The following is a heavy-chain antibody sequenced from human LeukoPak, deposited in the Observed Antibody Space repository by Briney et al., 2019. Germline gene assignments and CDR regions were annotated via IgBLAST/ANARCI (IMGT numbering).Heavy chain of an antibody. J-gene: IGHJ6*02. Sequence: ASVKVSCKASGYTFTSYDINWVRQATGQGLEWMGWMNPNSGNTGYAQKFQGRVTLTRDTSTSTVYMELSSLRSEDTAVYYCALAARYYYYTMDVWGQGTTVTVSS. V-gene: IGHV1-8*01. D-gene: IGHD6-6*01. CDR3: ALAARYYYYTMDV. CDR2: MNPNSGNT. CDR1: GYTFTSYD.